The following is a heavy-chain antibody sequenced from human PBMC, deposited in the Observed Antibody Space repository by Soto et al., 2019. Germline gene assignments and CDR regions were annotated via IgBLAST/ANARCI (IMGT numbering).Heavy chain of an antibody. CDR3: AKDGAAAGANYYYYYGMDV. CDR1: GFTFSSYA. Sequence: PGGSLRLSCAASGFTFSSYAMSRVRQAPGKGLEWVSAISGSGGSTYYADSVKGRFTISRDNSKNTLYLQMNSLRAEGTAVYYCAKDGAAAGANYYYYYGMDVWGQGTTVTVSS. CDR2: ISGSGGST. D-gene: IGHD6-13*01. J-gene: IGHJ6*02. V-gene: IGHV3-23*01.